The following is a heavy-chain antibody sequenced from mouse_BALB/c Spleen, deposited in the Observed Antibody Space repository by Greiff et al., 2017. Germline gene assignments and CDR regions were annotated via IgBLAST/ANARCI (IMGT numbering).Heavy chain of an antibody. D-gene: IGHD1-1*01. CDR1: GFTFSSFG. CDR3: ARDYGSAGYFDY. J-gene: IGHJ2*01. V-gene: IGHV5-17*02. CDR2: ISSGSSTI. Sequence: EVLLVESGGGLVQPGGSRKLSCAASGFTFSSFGMHWVRQAPEKGLEWVAYISSGSSTIYYADTVKGRFTISRDNPKNTLFLQMTSLRSEDTAMYYCARDYGSAGYFDYWGQGTTLTVSS.